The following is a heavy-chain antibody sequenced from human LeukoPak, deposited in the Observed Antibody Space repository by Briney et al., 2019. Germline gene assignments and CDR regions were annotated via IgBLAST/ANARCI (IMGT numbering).Heavy chain of an antibody. CDR1: GGSISSSSYY. J-gene: IGHJ6*03. D-gene: IGHD3-10*01. CDR3: ARGLRVRGVINYYYMDV. Sequence: SETLSLTCTVSGGSISSSSYYWGWIRQPPGKGLEWIGSIYYSGSTYYNPSLKSRVTISVDTSKNQFSLELSSVTAADTAVYYCARGLRVRGVINYYYMDVWGKGTTVTISS. V-gene: IGHV4-39*07. CDR2: IYYSGST.